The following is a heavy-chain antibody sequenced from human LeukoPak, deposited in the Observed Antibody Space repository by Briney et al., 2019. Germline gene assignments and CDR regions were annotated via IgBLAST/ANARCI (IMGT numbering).Heavy chain of an antibody. V-gene: IGHV4-34*01. D-gene: IGHD3/OR15-3a*01. Sequence: SETLSLTCAVYGGSFSGYYWSWIRQPPGKGLEWIGEINHSGSTNYNLSLKSRVTISVDTSKNQFSLKLSSVTAADTAVYYCARGGGTGRPPYYFDYWGQGTLVAVSS. J-gene: IGHJ4*02. CDR1: GGSFSGYY. CDR3: ARGGGTGRPPYYFDY. CDR2: INHSGST.